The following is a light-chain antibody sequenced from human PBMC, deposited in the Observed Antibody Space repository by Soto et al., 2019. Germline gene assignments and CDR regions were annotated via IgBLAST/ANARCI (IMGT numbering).Light chain of an antibody. V-gene: IGLV2-14*01. CDR2: EVN. CDR1: SDDVGLYNY. J-gene: IGLJ1*01. Sequence: QSVLTQPASVSGSPGQSTTISCTGTSDDVGLYNYVSWYQQHPGKAPKLIIYEVNNRPSGVSNRFSASKSGKTASLTISGLQAEDEASYFCASYTSSSPLYVFGTGTKVTVL. CDR3: ASYTSSSPLYV.